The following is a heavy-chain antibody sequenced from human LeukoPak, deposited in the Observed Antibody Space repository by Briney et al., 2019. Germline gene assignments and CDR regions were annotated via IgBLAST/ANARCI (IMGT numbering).Heavy chain of an antibody. CDR3: ARDDSFQDIVVVPPPDLGF. V-gene: IGHV3-23*01. J-gene: IGHJ4*02. Sequence: QAGGSLRLSCAASGFTFANYAMSWVRQAPGKGLEGVSVITESGGNTYYADSVKGRFTIPRDNSKNPLFLQMNSLRADGTAVYFCARDDSFQDIVVVPPPDLGFWGLGTLVTVSS. CDR1: GFTFANYA. D-gene: IGHD2-2*01. CDR2: ITESGGNT.